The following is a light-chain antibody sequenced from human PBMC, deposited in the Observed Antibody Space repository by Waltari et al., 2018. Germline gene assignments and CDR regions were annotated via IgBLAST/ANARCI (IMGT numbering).Light chain of an antibody. V-gene: IGLV3-21*01. Sequence: SYVLTQPPSVSAAPGETARITSGGYNIKRKSVTWYRQRPGQAPVVVITYDNDRAAGIPERFSGSNSGNTATLTISRVEAGDEADYYCQVWDANTDPGVFGTGTEVTVL. J-gene: IGLJ1*01. CDR1: NIKRKS. CDR2: YDN. CDR3: QVWDANTDPGV.